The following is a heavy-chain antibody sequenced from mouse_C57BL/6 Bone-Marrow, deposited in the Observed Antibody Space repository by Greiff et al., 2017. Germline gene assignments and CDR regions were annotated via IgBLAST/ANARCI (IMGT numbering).Heavy chain of an antibody. J-gene: IGHJ4*01. CDR1: GFNIKDDY. D-gene: IGHD2-4*01. Sequence: EVMLVESGAELVRPGASVKLSCTASGFNIKDDYMHWVKQRPEQGLEWIGWIDPENGDTEYASKFQGKAIITADTSSNTAYLQLSSLTSEDTAVYYCTTLYDYDGGYWGQGTSVTVSS. CDR2: IDPENGDT. CDR3: TTLYDYDGGY. V-gene: IGHV14-4*01.